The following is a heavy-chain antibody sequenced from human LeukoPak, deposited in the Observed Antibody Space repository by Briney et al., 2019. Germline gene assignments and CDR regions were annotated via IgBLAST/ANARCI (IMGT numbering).Heavy chain of an antibody. V-gene: IGHV3-74*01. CDR1: GFTFSSYW. CDR2: INSDGSSR. J-gene: IGHJ6*02. Sequence: GGSLRLSCAASGFTFSSYWMHWVRQAPGKGLVWVSRINSDGSSRSYADSVKGRFTISRDNAKNSLYLQMNSLRAEDTAVYYCAGETVGVVTAIYYYYGMDVWGQGTTVTVSS. CDR3: AGETVGVVTAIYYYYGMDV. D-gene: IGHD2-21*02.